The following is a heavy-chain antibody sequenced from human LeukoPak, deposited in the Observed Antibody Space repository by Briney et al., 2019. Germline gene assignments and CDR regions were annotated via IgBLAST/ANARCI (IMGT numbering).Heavy chain of an antibody. D-gene: IGHD4-17*01. CDR3: ARGSHYGDYGY. CDR1: GGSISSYY. CDR2: IYYSGST. J-gene: IGHJ4*02. Sequence: SETLSLTCTVSGGSISSYYWTWIRQPPGKGLEWIGYIYYSGSTNYNPSLKSRVTISVDTSKNQFSLKLTSVTAADTAVYYCARGSHYGDYGYWGQGTLVTVSS. V-gene: IGHV4-59*08.